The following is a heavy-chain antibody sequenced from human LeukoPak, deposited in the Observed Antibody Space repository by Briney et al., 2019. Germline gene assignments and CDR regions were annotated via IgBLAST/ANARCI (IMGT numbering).Heavy chain of an antibody. CDR3: ARDHDYGPDY. CDR1: GYTFTVHY. J-gene: IGHJ4*02. D-gene: IGHD4/OR15-4a*01. V-gene: IGHV1-2*02. CDR2: IKPDSGAT. Sequence: GASLKVSCKASGYTFTVHYMHWLRQAPGQGLEWMGWIKPDSGATNFAQNFQGRVTMTGDTSINTAYMELSSLTSDDTAMYYCARDHDYGPDYWGQRTLVTVSA.